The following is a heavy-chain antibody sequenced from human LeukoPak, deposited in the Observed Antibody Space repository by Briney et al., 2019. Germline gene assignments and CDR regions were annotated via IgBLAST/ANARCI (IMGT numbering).Heavy chain of an antibody. V-gene: IGHV5-10-1*01. CDR2: IDPSDSYT. D-gene: IGHD6-19*01. Sequence: GESLKISCKGSGYSFTNNWITWVRQMPGKGLEWMGRIDPSDSYTDYSPSFQGHVTISADKSISTAYLQWSSLKASDTAMYYCARSRGWADYWGQGTLVTVSS. CDR3: ARSRGWADY. CDR1: GYSFTNNW. J-gene: IGHJ4*02.